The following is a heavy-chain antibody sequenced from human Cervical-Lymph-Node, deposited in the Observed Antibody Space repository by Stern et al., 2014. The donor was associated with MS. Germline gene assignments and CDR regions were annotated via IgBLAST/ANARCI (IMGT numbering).Heavy chain of an antibody. J-gene: IGHJ4*02. Sequence: VQLVESGSEVRKPGSSVKVSCKASGDTFSSYALSWVRQAPGQGLEWVGGLIPFFGATRYGQKCQGRVKITPEESTGTAFMELSRLTSEDTAIYYCALRRSYYVYWGQGTLVTVSS. CDR1: GDTFSSYA. D-gene: IGHD1-26*01. V-gene: IGHV1-69*01. CDR3: ALRRSYYVY. CDR2: LIPFFGAT.